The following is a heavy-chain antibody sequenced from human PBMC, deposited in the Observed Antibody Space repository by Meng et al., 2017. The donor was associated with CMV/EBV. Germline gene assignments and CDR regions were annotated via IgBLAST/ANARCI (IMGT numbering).Heavy chain of an antibody. J-gene: IGHJ4*02. CDR3: ARDSSGWYPHFDY. D-gene: IGHD6-19*01. CDR2: IYTSGST. V-gene: IGHV4-4*07. Sequence: GSGPGLVKPSEALSLTCTVSCGLISSYYWGLVRQPAGKGLGGIGRIYTSGSTNYNPSLKSRVTMSVDTSKNQFSLKLSSVTAADTAVYYCARDSSGWYPHFDYWGQGTLVTVSS. CDR1: CGLISSYY.